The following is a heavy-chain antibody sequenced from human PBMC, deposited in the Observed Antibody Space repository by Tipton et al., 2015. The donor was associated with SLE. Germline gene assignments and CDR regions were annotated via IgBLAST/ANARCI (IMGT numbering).Heavy chain of an antibody. V-gene: IGHV3-23*01. CDR2: LSGSGGST. CDR3: ARNYYFDY. D-gene: IGHD1-14*01. Sequence: SLRLSCAASGFTFSSYAMSWVRQAPGKGLEWVSALSGSGGSTYYADSVEGRFTISRDNSKNMLYLQMNSLRAEDTAVYYCARNYYFDYWGQGTLVTVSS. J-gene: IGHJ4*02. CDR1: GFTFSSYA.